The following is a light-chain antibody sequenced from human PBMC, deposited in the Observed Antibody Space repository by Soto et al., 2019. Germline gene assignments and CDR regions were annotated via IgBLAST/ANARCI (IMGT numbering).Light chain of an antibody. Sequence: EIVMTQSPATLSVSPGERATLSCRASQSVDISLAWYQQKPGQAPRLLIYGASTRATDMPGTFSGRGSGTEFTLTITSLRPEDFGVYYCQQYRSWPRTFGQGTKGGYQ. CDR2: GAS. J-gene: IGKJ1*01. V-gene: IGKV3-15*01. CDR1: QSVDIS. CDR3: QQYRSWPRT.